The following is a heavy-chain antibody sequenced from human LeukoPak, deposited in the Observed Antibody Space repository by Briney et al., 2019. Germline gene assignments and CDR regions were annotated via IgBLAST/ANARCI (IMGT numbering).Heavy chain of an antibody. J-gene: IGHJ3*02. V-gene: IGHV3-72*01. CDR3: TRDGGMKDNSAFDT. Sequence: PGGSLRLSCAGSGITLSDHHMDWVRQGPGKGLEWVGRTRNKAKNHTTAYAASVKGRFTISRDDSKNSLYLQMNSVKTEDTAVYYCTRDGGMKDNSAFDTWAKGT. D-gene: IGHD3-16*01. CDR1: GITLSDHH. CDR2: TRNKAKNHTT.